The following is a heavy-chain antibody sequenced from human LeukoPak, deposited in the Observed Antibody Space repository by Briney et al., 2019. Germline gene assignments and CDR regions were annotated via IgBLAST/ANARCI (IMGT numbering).Heavy chain of an antibody. Sequence: SGPTLVKPTQTLTLTCAFSGFSLSTSGVGVGWIRQPPGKALEWLAHIYWDDDTRYSRSLRSRLTITKDTSKNQVVLTMTNMDPVDTATYYCARVVVIEGFDIWGQGTMVTVSS. CDR1: GFSLSTSGVG. J-gene: IGHJ3*02. CDR2: IYWDDDT. CDR3: ARVVVIEGFDI. V-gene: IGHV2-5*02. D-gene: IGHD3-22*01.